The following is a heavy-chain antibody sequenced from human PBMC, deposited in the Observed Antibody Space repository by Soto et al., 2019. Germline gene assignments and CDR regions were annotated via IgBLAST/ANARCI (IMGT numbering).Heavy chain of an antibody. CDR3: ARHVAMYYDILTGYQNWYFDL. Sequence: QVQLQESGPGLVKPSETLSLTCTVSGGSISSYYWSWIRQPPGKGLEWIGYIYYSGSTNYNPSLTSRVNISVDTSKNQFSLKLSSVTAADTAVYYCARHVAMYYDILTGYQNWYFDLWGRGTLVTVSS. J-gene: IGHJ2*01. D-gene: IGHD3-9*01. CDR1: GGSISSYY. CDR2: IYYSGST. V-gene: IGHV4-59*08.